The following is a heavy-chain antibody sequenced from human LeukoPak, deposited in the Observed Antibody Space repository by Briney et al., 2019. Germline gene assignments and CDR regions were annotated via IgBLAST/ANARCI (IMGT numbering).Heavy chain of an antibody. V-gene: IGHV3-7*04. CDR3: ARGRKDDEDPSGDFDY. CDR2: IKQDGSEK. J-gene: IGHJ4*02. D-gene: IGHD1-14*01. CDR1: GFIFSSYW. Sequence: PGGSLRLSCAASGFIFSSYWMSWVRQAPGKGLEWVANIKQDGSEKYYVDSVRGRFTISRDNAKNSLYLQMSSLRAEDTAVYYCARGRKDDEDPSGDFDYWGQGTLVTVSS.